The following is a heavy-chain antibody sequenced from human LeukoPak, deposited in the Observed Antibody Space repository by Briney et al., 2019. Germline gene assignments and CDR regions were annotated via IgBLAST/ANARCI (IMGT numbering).Heavy chain of an antibody. J-gene: IGHJ6*02. V-gene: IGHV4-4*07. D-gene: IGHD6-13*01. CDR3: ARLSGSSWSGRDYGMDV. Sequence: SETLSLTCTVSGGSISSYYWSWIRQPAGKGLEWIGRIYTSGSTNYNPSLKSRVTMSVDTSKNQFSLKLSSVTAADTAVYYCARLSGSSWSGRDYGMDVWGQGTTVTVSS. CDR2: IYTSGST. CDR1: GGSISSYY.